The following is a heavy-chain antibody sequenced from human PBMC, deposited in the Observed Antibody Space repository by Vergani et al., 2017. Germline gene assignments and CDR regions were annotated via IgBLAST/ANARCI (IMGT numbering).Heavy chain of an antibody. J-gene: IGHJ4*02. CDR2: INHSGST. CDR1: GGSFSGYY. V-gene: IGHV4-34*01. Sequence: QVQLQQWGAGLLKPSETLSLTCAVYGGSFSGYYWSWIRQPPGKGLEWIGEINHSGSTNYNPSLKSRVTISVDTSKNQFSLKLSSVTAADTAVYYCASGRRMVRGVMKGGYYFDYWGQGTLVTVSS. CDR3: ASGRRMVRGVMKGGYYFDY. D-gene: IGHD3-10*01.